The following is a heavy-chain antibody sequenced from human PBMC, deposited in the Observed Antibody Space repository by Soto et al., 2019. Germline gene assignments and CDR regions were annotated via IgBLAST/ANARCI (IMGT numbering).Heavy chain of an antibody. CDR1: GFTFSSYS. Sequence: EVQLVESGGGLVKPGGCLRLSCAASGFTFSSYSMNWVRQAPGKGLEWVSSISSSSSYIYYADSVKGRFTISRDNAKNSLYLQMNSLRAEDTAVYYCARVVVVPAAGIDYWGQGTLVTVSS. V-gene: IGHV3-21*01. J-gene: IGHJ4*02. D-gene: IGHD2-2*01. CDR2: ISSSSSYI. CDR3: ARVVVVPAAGIDY.